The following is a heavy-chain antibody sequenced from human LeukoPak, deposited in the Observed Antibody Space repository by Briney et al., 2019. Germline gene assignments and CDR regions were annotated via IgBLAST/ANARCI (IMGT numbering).Heavy chain of an antibody. CDR3: ARDHHRRLYDSQARDTFDI. CDR2: ISSSSSTI. D-gene: IGHD3-22*01. J-gene: IGHJ3*02. V-gene: IGHV3-48*01. CDR1: GFTFSSYS. Sequence: PGGSLRLSCAASGFTFSSYSMNWVRQAPGKGLEWVSYISSSSSTIYYADSVKGRFTISRDNAENSLYLQMNSLRAEDTAVYCCARDHHRRLYDSQARDTFDIWGQGTMVTVSS.